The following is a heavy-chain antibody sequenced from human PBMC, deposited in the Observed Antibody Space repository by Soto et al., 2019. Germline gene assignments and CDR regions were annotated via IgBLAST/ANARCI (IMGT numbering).Heavy chain of an antibody. CDR3: AKDRPGAGMVKELDY. J-gene: IGHJ4*02. Sequence: PGGSLRLSCAASGFTFSSYAMSWVRQAPGKGLEWVSAISGSGGSTHYADSVKGRFTISGDNSKNTLYLQMNSLRAEDTAVYYCAKDRPGAGMVKELDYWGQGTLVTVSS. CDR1: GFTFSSYA. CDR2: ISGSGGST. D-gene: IGHD5-18*01. V-gene: IGHV3-23*01.